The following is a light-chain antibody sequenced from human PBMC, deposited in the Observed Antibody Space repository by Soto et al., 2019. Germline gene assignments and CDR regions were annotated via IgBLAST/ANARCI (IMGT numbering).Light chain of an antibody. CDR2: DND. Sequence: QSVLTQPPSVSAAPGQQVTISCSGSSSNIGKNFVSWYQQVPGTAPKLLIYDNDKRPSGIPDRYFVSRMDTSATLTITGLQTGDEADYYCGTWDNTMYAGLFGGGTKLTVL. CDR1: SSNIGKNF. CDR3: GTWDNTMYAGL. V-gene: IGLV1-51*01. J-gene: IGLJ2*01.